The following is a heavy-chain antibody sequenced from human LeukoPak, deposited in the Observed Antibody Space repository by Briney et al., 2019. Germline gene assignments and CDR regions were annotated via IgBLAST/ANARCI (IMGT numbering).Heavy chain of an antibody. J-gene: IGHJ5*01. V-gene: IGHV4-34*01. CDR3: ARRLRDIVGVPAAMGPYNWFDP. D-gene: IGHD2-2*01. CDR2: INHSGST. Sequence: PSETLSLTCAVYGGSFSGYYWSWIRQPPGKGLEWIGEINHSGSTNYNPSLKSRVTISVDTSKNQFSLKLSSVTAADTAVYYCARRLRDIVGVPAAMGPYNWFDPWGQGTLVNVSS. CDR1: GGSFSGYY.